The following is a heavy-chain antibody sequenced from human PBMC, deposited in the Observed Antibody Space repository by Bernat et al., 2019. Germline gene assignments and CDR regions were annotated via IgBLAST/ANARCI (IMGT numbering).Heavy chain of an antibody. CDR3: ARGKGFGVVIDWFDP. D-gene: IGHD3-3*01. CDR1: GGSISSGGYY. V-gene: IGHV4-31*03. Sequence: QEQLQESGPGLVKPSQTLSLTCTVSGGSISSGGYYWSWIRQHPGKGLEWIGYIYYSGSTYYNPSLKSRVTISVDTSKNQFSLKLSSVTAADTAVYYCARGKGFGVVIDWFDPWGQGTLVTVSS. CDR2: IYYSGST. J-gene: IGHJ5*02.